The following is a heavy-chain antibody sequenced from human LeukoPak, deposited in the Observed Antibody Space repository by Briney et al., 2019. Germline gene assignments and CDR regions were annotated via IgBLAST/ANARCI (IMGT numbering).Heavy chain of an antibody. D-gene: IGHD3-22*01. Sequence: ASVKVSCKASGYTFTNYAFSWVRQAPGQGLEWMGWISAYNGSTTHAQKLQGRVTMTTDTSTNTAYMELRSLRSDDTAVYYCARAMDSSGYYRGLMDYWGRGTLVTVSS. CDR1: GYTFTNYA. CDR3: ARAMDSSGYYRGLMDY. CDR2: ISAYNGST. J-gene: IGHJ4*02. V-gene: IGHV1-18*01.